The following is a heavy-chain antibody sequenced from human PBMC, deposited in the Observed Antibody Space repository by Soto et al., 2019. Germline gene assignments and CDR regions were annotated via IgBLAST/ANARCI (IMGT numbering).Heavy chain of an antibody. CDR3: ARDRGIVEANWWFDP. D-gene: IGHD1-26*01. CDR2: IIPIFGTA. J-gene: IGHJ5*02. Sequence: GASVKVSCKASGGTFGNYAISWVRQAPGQGLEWMGGIIPIFGTADYAESVKGRFTISRDDAKNSLYLQMNSLRAEDTAVYYCARDRGIVEANWWFDPWGQGTLVTVSS. CDR1: GGTFGNYA. V-gene: IGHV1-69*05.